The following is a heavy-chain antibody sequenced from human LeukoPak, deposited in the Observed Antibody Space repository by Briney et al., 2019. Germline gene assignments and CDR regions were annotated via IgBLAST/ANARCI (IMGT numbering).Heavy chain of an antibody. D-gene: IGHD3-3*01. Sequence: ASVKVSCKLSGYTGIELSMQWVRQAPGKGLEWMGGFDLQDGETKYAQKFQGRVTITEDTSTDTAYMELRSLTSEDTAVYYCATHTISGVVTYASHIWGRGTLVTVSS. CDR2: FDLQDGET. CDR1: GYTGIELS. J-gene: IGHJ3*02. CDR3: ATHTISGVVTYASHI. V-gene: IGHV1-24*01.